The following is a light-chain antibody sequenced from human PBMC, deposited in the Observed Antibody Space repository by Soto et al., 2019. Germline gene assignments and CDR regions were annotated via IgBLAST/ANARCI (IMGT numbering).Light chain of an antibody. CDR2: DVS. CDR3: SSYTTISTLV. CDR1: SSDVGNYNY. Sequence: QSALTQPASVSGSPGQSFTISCTGTSSDVGNYNYVSWYQQHPGKAPKLMIYDVSNRPSGVSDRFSGSKSGNTASLTISGLQAEDEADYYCSSYTTISTLVFGGGTKLTVL. V-gene: IGLV2-14*01. J-gene: IGLJ2*01.